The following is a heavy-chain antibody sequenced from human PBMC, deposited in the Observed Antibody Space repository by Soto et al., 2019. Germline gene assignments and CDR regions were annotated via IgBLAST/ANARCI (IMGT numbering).Heavy chain of an antibody. D-gene: IGHD3-22*01. V-gene: IGHV3-30-3*01. CDR2: ISYDGSNK. Sequence: QVPLVESGGGVVQPGRSLRLSCAASGFTFSSYAMHWVRQAPGKGLEWLAVISYDGSNKYYADSVKGRFTISRDNFKNTLYLQMNSLRAEDTAVYYCVRDSDYYDSSGNFGYWGQGTLVTVSS. CDR1: GFTFSSYA. J-gene: IGHJ4*02. CDR3: VRDSDYYDSSGNFGY.